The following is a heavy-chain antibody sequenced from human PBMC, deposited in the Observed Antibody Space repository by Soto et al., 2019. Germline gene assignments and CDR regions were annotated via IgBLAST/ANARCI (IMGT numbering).Heavy chain of an antibody. Sequence: PSETLSLTCAVSGFFISSGNYWGWIRKPPGKALEWIGTIFHGGNTYYNPSLKSRVTISVDMSKNQFSLKLNSVTAADTAVYYCARARWYDAFDVWGQGTVVTVSS. CDR1: GFFISSGNY. CDR3: ARARWYDAFDV. CDR2: IFHGGNT. V-gene: IGHV4-38-2*01. D-gene: IGHD2-15*01. J-gene: IGHJ3*01.